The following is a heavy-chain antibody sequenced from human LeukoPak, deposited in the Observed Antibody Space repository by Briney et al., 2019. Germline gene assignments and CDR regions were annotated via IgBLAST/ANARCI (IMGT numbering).Heavy chain of an antibody. V-gene: IGHV3-30*03. J-gene: IGHJ3*02. CDR2: ISYDGSNK. CDR3: ADIDAFDI. Sequence: GGSLRLSCAASGFXFSSYGIHWVRQAPGKGLEWVAVISYDGSNKYYADSVKGRFTISRDNSKNTLYLQMNSLRAEDTAVYYCADIDAFDIWGQGTMVTVSS. CDR1: GFXFSSYG.